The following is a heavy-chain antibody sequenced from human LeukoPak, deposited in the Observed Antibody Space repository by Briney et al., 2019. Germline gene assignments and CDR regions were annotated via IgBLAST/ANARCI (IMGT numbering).Heavy chain of an antibody. CDR3: AREDDYSDWRGSLGI. D-gene: IGHD2-15*01. CDR1: GGSISSGSYY. J-gene: IGHJ3*02. Sequence: SETLSLTCTVSGGSISSGSYYWSWIRQPAGKGLEWIGRIYTSGSTNYNPSLKSRVTISVDTSKNQFSLKLSSVTAADTAVYYWAREDDYSDWRGSLGIWAKGTMVTVSS. V-gene: IGHV4-61*02. CDR2: IYTSGST.